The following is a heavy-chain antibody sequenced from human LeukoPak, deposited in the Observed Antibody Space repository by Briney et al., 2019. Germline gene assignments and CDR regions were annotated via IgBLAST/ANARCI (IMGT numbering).Heavy chain of an antibody. D-gene: IGHD6-19*01. J-gene: IGHJ4*02. V-gene: IGHV3-48*03. CDR2: ISSSGSTI. Sequence: GGSLRLSCAASGFTFSSYAMSWVRQAPGKGLEWVSYISSSGSTIYYADSVKGRFTISRDNAKNSLYLQINSLRAEDTAVYYCAREQWQTEAWVNYWGQGTLVTVSS. CDR3: AREQWQTEAWVNY. CDR1: GFTFSSYA.